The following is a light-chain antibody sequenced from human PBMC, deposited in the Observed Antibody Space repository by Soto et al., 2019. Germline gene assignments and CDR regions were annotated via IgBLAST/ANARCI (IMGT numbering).Light chain of an antibody. V-gene: IGKV3-15*01. J-gene: IGKJ1*01. CDR1: QGVGRN. CDR3: QQYTKSWT. CDR2: AAS. Sequence: EIVLTQSPATLSVSPGEGVTLSCRASQGVGRNFAWYQQKPGQAPRLLIYAASARATGIPARFSGSGSGTEFTLTISSLQSEDFAVYYCQQYTKSWTFGQGTKVDIK.